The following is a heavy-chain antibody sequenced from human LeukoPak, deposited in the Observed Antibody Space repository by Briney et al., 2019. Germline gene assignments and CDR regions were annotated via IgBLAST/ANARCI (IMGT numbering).Heavy chain of an antibody. V-gene: IGHV4-59*08. D-gene: IGHD4-23*01. CDR1: GGSISSYY. Sequence: SETLSLTCTVSGGSISSYYWSWIRQPPGKGLEWIGYIYYSGSTNYNPPLKSRVTISVDTSKNQFSLKLSSVTAADTAVYYCARGDYGGNLDYWGQGTLVTVSS. J-gene: IGHJ4*02. CDR2: IYYSGST. CDR3: ARGDYGGNLDY.